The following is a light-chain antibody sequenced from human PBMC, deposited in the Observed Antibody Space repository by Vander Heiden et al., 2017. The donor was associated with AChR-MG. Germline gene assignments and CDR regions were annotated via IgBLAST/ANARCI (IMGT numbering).Light chain of an antibody. Sequence: DIQMTQSPSTLSASVGDRGTITCRASQSISSWLAWDQQKAGKAPKLRICKASNLESGVPSRFSGSGSGTEFTRTISSLQPDDFATYDGQHRRTFGQGTKVEIK. CDR3: QHRRT. V-gene: IGKV1-5*03. J-gene: IGKJ1*01. CDR1: QSISSW. CDR2: KAS.